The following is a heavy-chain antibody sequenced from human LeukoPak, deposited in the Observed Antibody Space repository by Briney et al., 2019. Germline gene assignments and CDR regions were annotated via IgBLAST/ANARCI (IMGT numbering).Heavy chain of an antibody. D-gene: IGHD3-22*01. J-gene: IGHJ4*02. CDR2: IRQDGSEK. CDR3: ARDGPYYYDSSGYSFDY. V-gene: IGHV3-7*01. Sequence: PGGSLRLSCAASGFTFSSYWMSWVRQAPGKGLEWVANIRQDGSEKYYVDSVKGRFTISRDNAKNSLYLQMNSLRAEDTAVYYCARDGPYYYDSSGYSFDYWGQGTPVTVSS. CDR1: GFTFSSYW.